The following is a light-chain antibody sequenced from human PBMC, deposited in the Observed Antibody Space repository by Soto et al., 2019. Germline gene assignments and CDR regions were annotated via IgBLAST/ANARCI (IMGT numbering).Light chain of an antibody. V-gene: IGLV2-14*01. Sequence: QSALTQPASVSGSPGQSITISCTGTSSDVGGYNYVSWYQQHLGKAPKLMIYDVSNRPSGVSNRFSGSKSGNTASLTISGLQAEDEADYYCSSYTSSSSYVFGTGTKVTVL. CDR3: SSYTSSSSYV. J-gene: IGLJ1*01. CDR2: DVS. CDR1: SSDVGGYNY.